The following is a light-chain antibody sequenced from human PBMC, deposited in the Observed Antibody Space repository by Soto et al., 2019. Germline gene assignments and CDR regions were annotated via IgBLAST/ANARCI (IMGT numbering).Light chain of an antibody. V-gene: IGKV1-27*01. J-gene: IGKJ3*01. CDR3: QKYSIVHV. Sequence: DIQMTQSPPSLSASVGDRVTITCRASQDIRNFVAWYQQKPGKAPKLLIYAASTLQSGVPSRFSGSGYGTDFTLTINSLQPEDVETYSCQKYSIVHVFGPGTKVEIK. CDR2: AAS. CDR1: QDIRNF.